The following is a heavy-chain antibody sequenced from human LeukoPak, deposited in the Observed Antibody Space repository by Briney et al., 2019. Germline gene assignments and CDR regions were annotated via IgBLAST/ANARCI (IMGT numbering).Heavy chain of an antibody. CDR3: ARGIVVVVAATRYYYYGMDV. D-gene: IGHD2-15*01. CDR2: IIPIFGTA. V-gene: IGHV1-69*01. CDR1: GGTFSSYA. J-gene: IGHJ6*02. Sequence: GSSVKVSCKASGGTFSSYAISWVRQAPGQGLEWMGGIIPIFGTANYAQKFQGRVTITADESTSTAYMELSSLRSEDTAVYYCARGIVVVVAATRYYYYGMDVWGQGTTVTVSS.